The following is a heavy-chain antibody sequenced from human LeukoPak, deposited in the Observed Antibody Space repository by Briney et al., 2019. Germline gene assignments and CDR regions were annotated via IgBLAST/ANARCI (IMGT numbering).Heavy chain of an antibody. CDR1: GGSISSYS. CDR2: INHSGST. Sequence: SETLSLTCTVSGGSISSYSWSWIRQPPGKGLEWIGEINHSGSTNYNPSLKSRVTISVDTSKNQFSLKLSFVTAADTAVYYCARDVNYYDSSGYPLPWGQGTLVTVSS. CDR3: ARDVNYYDSSGYPLP. D-gene: IGHD3-22*01. V-gene: IGHV4-34*01. J-gene: IGHJ5*02.